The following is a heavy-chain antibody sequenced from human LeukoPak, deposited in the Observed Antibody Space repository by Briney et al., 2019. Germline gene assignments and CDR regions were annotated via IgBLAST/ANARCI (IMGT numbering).Heavy chain of an antibody. D-gene: IGHD3-10*01. V-gene: IGHV1-46*01. CDR1: GYTFTNYY. Sequence: ASVKVSCKASGYTFTNYYMHWARQAPGQGLEWMGIINSSSGGATYAQKFQGRVTMTRDTFTSTVYMELSSLRSEDTAVYYCARDGNYYGSGAGPDSWFDPWGQGTLVTVSS. CDR3: ARDGNYYGSGAGPDSWFDP. J-gene: IGHJ5*02. CDR2: INSSSGGA.